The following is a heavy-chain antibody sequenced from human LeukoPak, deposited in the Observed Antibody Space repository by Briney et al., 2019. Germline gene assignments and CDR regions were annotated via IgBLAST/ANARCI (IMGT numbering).Heavy chain of an antibody. CDR1: GYTLTELS. Sequence: GSVKVSCKVSGYTLTELSMHWVRQAPGKGLEWMGGFDPEDGETIYAQKFQGRVTMTEDTSTDTAYMELSSLRSEDTAVYYCATPALGPKQLRGTAQIFDLWGRGTLVTVSS. J-gene: IGHJ2*01. V-gene: IGHV1-24*01. CDR2: FDPEDGET. D-gene: IGHD5-18*01. CDR3: ATPALGPKQLRGTAQIFDL.